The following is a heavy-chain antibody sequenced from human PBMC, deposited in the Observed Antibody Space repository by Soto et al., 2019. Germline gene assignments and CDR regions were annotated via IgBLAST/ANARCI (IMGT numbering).Heavy chain of an antibody. CDR3: ARGYYNSRGQSNTFDI. V-gene: IGHV4-59*01. CDR2: VYYSGST. D-gene: IGHD3-22*01. CDR1: GASISSSY. Sequence: SETLSLTCTISGASISSSYWSWIRQSPGKGLEWIGFVYYSGSTNYNPSLKSRVTISVDTSKNQFSLKLTSVTAADTAVYYCARGYYNSRGQSNTFDIWGQGTLVTV. J-gene: IGHJ3*02.